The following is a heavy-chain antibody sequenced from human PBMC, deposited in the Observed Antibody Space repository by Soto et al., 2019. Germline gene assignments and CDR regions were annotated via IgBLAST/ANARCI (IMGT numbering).Heavy chain of an antibody. V-gene: IGHV3-23*01. CDR2: ISGSGGST. Sequence: GGSLRLSCAASGFTFSSYAMSWVRQAPGKGLEWVSAISGSGGSTYYADSVKGRFTISRDNSKNTLYLQMNSLRAEDTAVYYCARQIVVVITPFDYWGQGTLVTVSS. CDR3: ARQIVVVITPFDY. J-gene: IGHJ4*02. D-gene: IGHD3-22*01. CDR1: GFTFSSYA.